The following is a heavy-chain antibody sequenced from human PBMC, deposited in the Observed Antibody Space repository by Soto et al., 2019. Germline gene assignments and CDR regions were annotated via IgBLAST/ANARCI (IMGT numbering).Heavy chain of an antibody. V-gene: IGHV3-30-3*01. D-gene: IGHD3-3*01. J-gene: IGHJ6*02. CDR1: GFTFSSYA. CDR2: ISYDGSNK. CDR3: ARSYDFFSCPPPPFYGMDV. Sequence: LRLSCAASGFTFSSYAMHWVRQAPGKGLEWVAVISYDGSNKYYADSVKGRFTISRDNSKNTLYLQMNSLRAEDTAVYYCARSYDFFSCPPPPFYGMDVWGQGTTVTVSS.